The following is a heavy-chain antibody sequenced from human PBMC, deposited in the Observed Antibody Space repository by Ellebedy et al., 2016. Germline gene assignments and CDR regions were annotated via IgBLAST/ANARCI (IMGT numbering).Heavy chain of an antibody. D-gene: IGHD6-25*01. CDR3: ARHAPGGSGCFTY. J-gene: IGHJ4*02. CDR1: GYSFTTHW. Sequence: GGSLRLSCKGSGYSFTTHWIGWVRQMPGKGLEWMGIIYPGDSDTRYSPSFQGQVTISADKSISTAYLQWNSLKASDTAIYYCARHAPGGSGCFTYWGQGALVTVSS. CDR2: IYPGDSDT. V-gene: IGHV5-51*01.